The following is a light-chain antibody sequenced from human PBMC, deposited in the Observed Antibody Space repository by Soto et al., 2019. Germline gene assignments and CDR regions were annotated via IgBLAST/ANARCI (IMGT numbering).Light chain of an antibody. CDR2: WAS. J-gene: IGKJ1*01. Sequence: DIVMNQSPDSLAVSLGERAIINCKSSQSVLYSSNNENYLAGYQQKPGQPPKLLIYWASTRESGVPDRFNGSGSGTDFTLTISSLQAADVAVYYCQQYYSTPWTFGQGTKVEIK. CDR3: QQYYSTPWT. V-gene: IGKV4-1*01. CDR1: QSVLYSSNNENY.